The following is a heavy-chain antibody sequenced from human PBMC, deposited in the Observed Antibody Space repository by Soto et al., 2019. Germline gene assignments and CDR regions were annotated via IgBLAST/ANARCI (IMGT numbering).Heavy chain of an antibody. V-gene: IGHV5-10-1*01. CDR1: GYSFTSYW. J-gene: IGHJ6*02. CDR3: ARNSVNWNFRPICMDV. Sequence: GESLKISCNGSGYSFTSYWISWVRQMPGKGLEWMGRIDPSDSYTNYSPSFQGHVTISADKSISTAYLQWSSLKASDTAMYYCARNSVNWNFRPICMDVWGQGTTVTVSS. D-gene: IGHD1-1*01. CDR2: IDPSDSYT.